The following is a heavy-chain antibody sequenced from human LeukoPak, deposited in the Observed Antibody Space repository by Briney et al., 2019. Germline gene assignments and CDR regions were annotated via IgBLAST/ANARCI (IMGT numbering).Heavy chain of an antibody. CDR3: ARLQQQLVRFFDY. CDR1: GYSFTSYW. J-gene: IGHJ4*02. CDR2: IYPGDSDT. V-gene: IGHV5-51*01. D-gene: IGHD6-13*01. Sequence: GESLKISCKGSGYSFTSYWIGWVRQMPGKGLEGMGTIYPGDSDTRYSPSFQGQVTISADKSISTAYLQWSSLKASDTAMYYCARLQQQLVRFFDYWGQGTLVTVSS.